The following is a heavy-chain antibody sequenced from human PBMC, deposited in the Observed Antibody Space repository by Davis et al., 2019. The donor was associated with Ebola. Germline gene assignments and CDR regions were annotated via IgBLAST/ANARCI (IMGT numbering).Heavy chain of an antibody. D-gene: IGHD2-8*02. V-gene: IGHV2-70*01. CDR1: GFSLNTFGMC. CDR3: TRASNVLARPGYYYYGMDV. CDR2: IDWDEDK. Sequence: SGPTLVKPTQTLTLTCSFSGFSLNTFGMCVTWIRQPPGKALEWLALIDWDEDKYYSTSLGTRLTISKDTSKNQVVLTMTNMDPADTATYYCTRASNVLARPGYYYYGMDVWGQGTTVTVSS. J-gene: IGHJ6*02.